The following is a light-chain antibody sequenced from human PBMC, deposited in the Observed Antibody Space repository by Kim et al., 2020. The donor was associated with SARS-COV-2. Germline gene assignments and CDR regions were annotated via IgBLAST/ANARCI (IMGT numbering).Light chain of an antibody. CDR1: TSNIGTNL. CDR3: AAWDASLRVV. V-gene: IGLV1-44*01. J-gene: IGLJ2*01. Sequence: PGQRVTLSCSGSTSNIGTNLVSWYQQLPGTAPKLLIYSANQRPSGVPDRFSASKSGTSASLAISGLQSEDEADYYCAAWDASLRVVFGGGTQLTVL. CDR2: SAN.